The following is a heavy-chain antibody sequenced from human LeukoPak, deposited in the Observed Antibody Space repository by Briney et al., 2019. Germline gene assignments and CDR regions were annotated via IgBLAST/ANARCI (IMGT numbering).Heavy chain of an antibody. Sequence: ASETLSLTCTVSGYSISSGYYWGWIRQPPGKGLEWIGIINHSGRTFYNPSLKSRVTISVDTSNTQFSLKLTSVTPADTAVYYCASLRKRGGAFDTWGQGTMVTVSS. V-gene: IGHV4-38-2*02. CDR3: ASLRKRGGAFDT. CDR2: INHSGRT. CDR1: GYSISSGYY. J-gene: IGHJ3*02.